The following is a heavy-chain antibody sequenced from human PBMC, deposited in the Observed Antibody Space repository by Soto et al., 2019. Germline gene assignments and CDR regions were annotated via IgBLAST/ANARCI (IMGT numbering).Heavy chain of an antibody. V-gene: IGHV4-61*08. CDR3: ARRYGGNFDY. J-gene: IGHJ4*02. CDR1: GGSISSGGYS. Sequence: SETLSLTCAVSGGSISSGGYSWSWIRQPPGKGLEWIGYIYYSGGTNYNPSLKSRVTISVDTSKNQFSLKLSSVTAADTAVYYCARRYGGNFDYWGQGTLVTVSS. CDR2: IYYSGGT. D-gene: IGHD5-12*01.